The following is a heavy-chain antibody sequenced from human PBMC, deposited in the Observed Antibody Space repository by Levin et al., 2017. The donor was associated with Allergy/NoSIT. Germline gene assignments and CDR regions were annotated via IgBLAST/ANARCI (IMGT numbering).Heavy chain of an antibody. CDR2: FYYSGDT. D-gene: IGHD4-17*01. J-gene: IGHJ6*02. CDR3: ARVRGFYDDSSYFYRDGMDV. Sequence: SETLSLTCSVSGGSISGSTFYWGWIRQPPGKGLEWIGSFYYSGDTYYNPSLRSRVTISVDTSKNQFSLRVSSVTAADTAVYYCARVRGFYDDSSYFYRDGMDVWGQGTTVTVSS. V-gene: IGHV4-39*07. CDR1: GGSISGSTFY.